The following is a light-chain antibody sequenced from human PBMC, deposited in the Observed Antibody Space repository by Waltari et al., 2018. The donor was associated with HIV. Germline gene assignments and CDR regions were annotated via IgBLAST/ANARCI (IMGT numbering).Light chain of an antibody. CDR3: SSYTTSSTWV. J-gene: IGLJ3*02. CDR1: SSNIGGYTY. Sequence: HSALTQPASVSGSTGQSITIHCTGTSSNIGGYTYGPGYQQQPGKAPKLWISEVSNRPSGVSNRFSGSKSGNTASLTISGLQAEDEADYYCSSYTTSSTWVFGGGTKLTVL. V-gene: IGLV2-14*01. CDR2: EVS.